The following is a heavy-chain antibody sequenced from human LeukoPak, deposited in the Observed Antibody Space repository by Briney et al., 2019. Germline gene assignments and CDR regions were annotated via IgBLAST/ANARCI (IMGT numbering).Heavy chain of an antibody. CDR1: GGSISNYY. V-gene: IGHV4-59*01. CDR2: TYYSGST. CDR3: ARRNGSGSPFDY. J-gene: IGHJ4*02. Sequence: SETLSLTCTVSGGSISNYYWSWIRQPPGKGLEWIGYTYYSGSTFYSPSLKSRATISVDTPKKQLSLELRSVTAADTAVYYCARRNGSGSPFDYWGQGTLVTVSS. D-gene: IGHD3-10*01.